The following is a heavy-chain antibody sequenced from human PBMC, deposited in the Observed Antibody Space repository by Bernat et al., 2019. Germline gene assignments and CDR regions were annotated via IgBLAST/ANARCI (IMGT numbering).Heavy chain of an antibody. Sequence: EVQLVESGGGLVQPGGSLRLSCSASGFTFSSYAMHWVRQAPGKGLEYVSAISSNGGSTYYADSVKGRFTISRDNSKNTLYLQMSSLRAEDTAVYYCVREQLRFKSAFDIWGQGTMVTVSS. V-gene: IGHV3-64D*06. J-gene: IGHJ3*02. CDR1: GFTFSSYA. CDR3: VREQLRFKSAFDI. CDR2: ISSNGGST. D-gene: IGHD6-6*01.